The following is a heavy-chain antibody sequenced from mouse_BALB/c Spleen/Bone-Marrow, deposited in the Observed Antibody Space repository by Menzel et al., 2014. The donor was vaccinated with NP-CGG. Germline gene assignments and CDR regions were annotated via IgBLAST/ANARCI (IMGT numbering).Heavy chain of an antibody. CDR3: ARHEGGGYFDY. CDR2: FYPGSGSI. D-gene: IGHD1-1*02. Sequence: QVQLSQSGAGLVKPGASVKLSCKAYGYTFTEHIIHWVKQRSGQGLEWIGWFYPGSGSIKYNEKFKDKATLTADKSSSTVYMELSRLTSEVSAVYFCARHEGGGYFDYWGQGTTLTVSS. V-gene: IGHV1-62-2*01. CDR1: GYTFTEHI. J-gene: IGHJ2*01.